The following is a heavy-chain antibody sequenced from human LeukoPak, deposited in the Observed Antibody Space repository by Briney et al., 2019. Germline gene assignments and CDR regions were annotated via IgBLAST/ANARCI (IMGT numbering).Heavy chain of an antibody. CDR3: VRSLQEFGTRDY. D-gene: IGHD3-10*01. J-gene: IGHJ4*02. CDR1: EFIFGAYW. V-gene: IGHV3-7*01. Sequence: GGSLRLSCAGSEFIFGAYWMTWVRQAPGKGLEWVAHINQDGSGTYYMDSVKGRFTISRDNAKKSVFLQMNSLTAEDTALYYCVRSLQEFGTRDYWGQGTLVTVSS. CDR2: INQDGSGT.